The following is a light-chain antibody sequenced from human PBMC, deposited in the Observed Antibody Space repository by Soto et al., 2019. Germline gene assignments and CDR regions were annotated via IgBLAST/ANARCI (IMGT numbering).Light chain of an antibody. CDR1: QSVSSY. Sequence: EIVFTQSSSTPSLSPRGRATLFFRASQSVSSYLAWYQQKHGQAPRLLIYDASNRDTGIPARFSGSGSGTDFTLTISRLEPEDFEVYYCQQRSNWPLTFGGGTKVDIK. CDR3: QQRSNWPLT. J-gene: IGKJ4*01. CDR2: DAS. V-gene: IGKV3-11*01.